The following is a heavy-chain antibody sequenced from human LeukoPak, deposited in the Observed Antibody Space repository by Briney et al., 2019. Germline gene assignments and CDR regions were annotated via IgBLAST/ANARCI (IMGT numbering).Heavy chain of an antibody. CDR2: INSDGSST. V-gene: IGHV3-74*01. CDR3: ARVGYSGYDNFDY. Sequence: GGSLRLSCEASGFIFGNYYMSWVRQAPGKGLEWVSRINSDGSSTSYADSVKGRFTISRDNAKNSLYLQMNSLRAEDTAVYYCARVGYSGYDNFDYWGQGTLVTVSS. D-gene: IGHD5-12*01. CDR1: GFIFGNYY. J-gene: IGHJ4*02.